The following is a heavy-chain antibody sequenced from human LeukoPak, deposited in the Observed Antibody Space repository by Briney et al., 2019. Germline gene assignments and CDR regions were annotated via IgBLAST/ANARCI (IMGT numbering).Heavy chain of an antibody. Sequence: GGSLRLSCVASGFTFSNYAMSWVRQAPGKGLEWVSGIFGSTGSTYYADSVKGRVTISRDNSRNTVYLQMNSLRAEDTALYYCARAGSGYSYGYGNWYFDLWGRGTLVTVSS. J-gene: IGHJ2*01. CDR1: GFTFSNYA. CDR3: ARAGSGYSYGYGNWYFDL. CDR2: IFGSTGST. D-gene: IGHD5-18*01. V-gene: IGHV3-23*01.